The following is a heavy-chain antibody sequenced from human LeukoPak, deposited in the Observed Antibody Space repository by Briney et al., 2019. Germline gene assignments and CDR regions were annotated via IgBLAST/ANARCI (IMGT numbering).Heavy chain of an antibody. D-gene: IGHD2-15*01. CDR2: IYSGGRT. CDR3: ARDWQLQSYGMDV. Sequence: PGGSLRLSCAASGFTFSSYGMHWVRQAPGKGLEWVSVIYSGGRTYYADSVKGRFTISRDNSKNTLYVQMNSLRAEDTAVYYCARDWQLQSYGMDVWGQGTTVTVSS. V-gene: IGHV3-66*01. CDR1: GFTFSSYG. J-gene: IGHJ6*02.